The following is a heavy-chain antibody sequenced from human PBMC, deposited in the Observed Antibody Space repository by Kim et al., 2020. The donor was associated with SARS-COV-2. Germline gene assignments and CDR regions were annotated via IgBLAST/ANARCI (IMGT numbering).Heavy chain of an antibody. CDR2: INHSGST. D-gene: IGHD3-9*01. Sequence: SETLSLTCAVYGGSFSGYYWSWIRQPPGKGLEWIGEINHSGSTNYNPSLKSRVTISVDTSKNQFSLKLSSVTAADTAVYYCARGDPYYDILTGHDAFDIWGQGTMVTVSS. V-gene: IGHV4-34*01. CDR3: ARGDPYYDILTGHDAFDI. CDR1: GGSFSGYY. J-gene: IGHJ3*02.